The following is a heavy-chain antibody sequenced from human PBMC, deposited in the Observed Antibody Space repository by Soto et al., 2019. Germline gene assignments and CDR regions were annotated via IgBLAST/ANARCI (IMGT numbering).Heavy chain of an antibody. J-gene: IGHJ5*02. CDR2: ISAYNGNT. CDR3: ARGEERYNWFDP. V-gene: IGHV1-18*01. CDR1: GYTFTSYG. Sequence: ASVKVSCKASGYTFTSYGISWVRQAPGQGLEWMGWISAYNGNTNYAQKHKGRVTMTTDTSTSTAYMELRGLSSDDTAVYYCARGEERYNWFDPWGQGTLVTVSS.